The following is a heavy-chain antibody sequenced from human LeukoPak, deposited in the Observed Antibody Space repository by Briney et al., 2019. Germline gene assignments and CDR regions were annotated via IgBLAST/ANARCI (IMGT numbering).Heavy chain of an antibody. CDR1: GFTFSNFG. V-gene: IGHV3-30*18. J-gene: IGHJ4*02. CDR2: ISYDGTNK. D-gene: IGHD1-26*01. CDR3: AKGIHLWSVGDY. Sequence: PGGSLRLSCAASGFTFSNFGMHWVRQAPGKGLEWVAVISYDGTNKYYADSVKGRFTISRDNSKNTLYLQMSSLRSEDTAVYYCAKGIHLWSVGDYWGQGTLVTVSS.